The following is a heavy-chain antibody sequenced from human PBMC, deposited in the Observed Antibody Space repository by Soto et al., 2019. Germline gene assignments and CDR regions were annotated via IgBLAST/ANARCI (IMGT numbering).Heavy chain of an antibody. Sequence: QVQLQESGPGLVKPSQTLSLTCTVSGGSISSGAYYWTWIRQHPGKGLEWIGYIYYSGSGSTYYNPALTSRVTISVDTSKNQFPRKLSSVTPADTAVYSCAIDSLLSSPPMDVWGQGTTVTVSS. V-gene: IGHV4-31*03. CDR1: GGSISSGAYY. CDR3: AIDSLLSSPPMDV. CDR2: IYYSGSGST. J-gene: IGHJ6*02.